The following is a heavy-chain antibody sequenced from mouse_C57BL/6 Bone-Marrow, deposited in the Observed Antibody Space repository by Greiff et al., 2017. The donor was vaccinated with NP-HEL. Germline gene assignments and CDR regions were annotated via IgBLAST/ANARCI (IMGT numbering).Heavy chain of an antibody. CDR1: GYTFTGYW. CDR2: ILPGSGST. Sequence: QVQLKESGAELMKPGASVKLSCKATGYTFTGYWIEWVKQRPGHGLEWIGEILPGSGSTNYNEKFKGKATFTADTSSNTAYMQLSSLTTEDSAIYYCARYDYYSNLYAMDYWGQGTSVTVSS. V-gene: IGHV1-9*01. D-gene: IGHD2-5*01. J-gene: IGHJ4*01. CDR3: ARYDYYSNLYAMDY.